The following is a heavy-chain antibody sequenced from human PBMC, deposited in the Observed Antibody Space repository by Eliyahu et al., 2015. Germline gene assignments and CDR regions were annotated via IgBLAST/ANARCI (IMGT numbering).Heavy chain of an antibody. V-gene: IGHV2-5*01. CDR1: GFSLSSNGVG. CDR2: IYWXDDK. J-gene: IGHJ4*02. D-gene: IGHD3-10*01. Sequence: QITLKESGPTLVKPTQTLTLTCTFXGFSLSSNGVGVGWIRQPPGKALEWLALIYWXDDKRYSPSLKSSLTITKDTSKNQVVLTMANMDPVDTATYYCAHETDMVPRFFDYWGQGTLVTVSS. CDR3: AHETDMVPRFFDY.